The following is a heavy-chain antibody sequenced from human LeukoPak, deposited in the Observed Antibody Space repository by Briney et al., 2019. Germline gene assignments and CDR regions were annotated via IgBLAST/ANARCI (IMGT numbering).Heavy chain of an antibody. J-gene: IGHJ4*02. V-gene: IGHV3-15*01. CDR2: IKRTSDGGTT. CDR3: ATDLLDD. Sequence: GESLRLSCAASGFTFSNAWMSWVRQAPGEGLEWVGRIKRTSDGGTTDYAAPVKGRFTISRDDSKNMVYLQMNSLTTEDTAVYYCATDLLDDWGQGTLVTVSS. CDR1: GFTFSNAW.